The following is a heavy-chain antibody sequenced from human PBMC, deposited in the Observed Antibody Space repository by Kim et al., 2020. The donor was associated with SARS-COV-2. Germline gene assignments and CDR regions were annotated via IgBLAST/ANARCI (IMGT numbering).Heavy chain of an antibody. J-gene: IGHJ4*02. D-gene: IGHD2-2*01. Sequence: APRLQSRVTMTADKSTSTAYMGLRSLRSDDTAVYYCARDRGAAAISSIDYWGQGTLVTVSS. V-gene: IGHV1-18*01. CDR3: ARDRGAAAISSIDY.